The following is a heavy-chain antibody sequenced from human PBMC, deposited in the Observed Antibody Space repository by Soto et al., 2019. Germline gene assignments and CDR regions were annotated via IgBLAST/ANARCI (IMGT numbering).Heavy chain of an antibody. D-gene: IGHD2-15*01. Sequence: GASVKVSCKASVYTFTSYGMSWVRQDTGQGLEWMGWISAYNGNTNYAQKLQGRVTMTTDTSTSTAYMELRSLRSDDTAVYYCAREMGPNCSGGSCYSSAFDIWGQGTMVTVSS. CDR2: ISAYNGNT. V-gene: IGHV1-18*01. J-gene: IGHJ3*02. CDR1: VYTFTSYG. CDR3: AREMGPNCSGGSCYSSAFDI.